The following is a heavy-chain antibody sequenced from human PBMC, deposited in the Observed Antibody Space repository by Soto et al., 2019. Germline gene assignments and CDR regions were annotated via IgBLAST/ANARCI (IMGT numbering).Heavy chain of an antibody. CDR3: ARDRFLTFTTYYYGMDV. CDR1: GFTFSSYA. J-gene: IGHJ6*02. V-gene: IGHV3-30-3*01. D-gene: IGHD1-1*01. Sequence: QVQLVESGGGVVQPGRSPRLSCAASGFTFSSYAMHWVRQAPGKGLEWVAVISYDGSNKYYADSVKGRFTISRDNSKNTLYLQMNSLRAEDTAVYYCARDRFLTFTTYYYGMDVWGQGTTVTVSS. CDR2: ISYDGSNK.